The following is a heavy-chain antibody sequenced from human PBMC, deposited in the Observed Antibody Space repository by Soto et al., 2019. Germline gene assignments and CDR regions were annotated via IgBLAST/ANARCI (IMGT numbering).Heavy chain of an antibody. CDR1: GFTFHEYA. CDR2: ISSDGDTI. Sequence: EVQLIESGGGWVQPGTSLRVSCAASGFTFHEYAMHWVRQAPGKGLECVSGISSDGDTIAYADSVQSRFTVFRDNAKNSLYLQMNSLRAEDTALYYCTKGGYDLIYYFGMDVWGQGTTVTVSS. D-gene: IGHD5-12*01. V-gene: IGHV3-9*01. CDR3: TKGGYDLIYYFGMDV. J-gene: IGHJ6*02.